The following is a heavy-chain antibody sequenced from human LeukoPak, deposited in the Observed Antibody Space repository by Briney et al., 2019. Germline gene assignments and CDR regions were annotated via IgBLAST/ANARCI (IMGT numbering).Heavy chain of an antibody. CDR3: ARENYYDSPGGAFDI. D-gene: IGHD3-22*01. V-gene: IGHV3-20*04. CDR1: GFTFSSYE. J-gene: IGHJ3*02. CDR2: INWNGGST. Sequence: PGGSLRLSCAASGFTFSSYEMNWVRQAPGKGLERVSGINWNGGSTGYADSVKGRFTISRDNAKNSLYLQMNSLRAEDTALYYCARENYYDSPGGAFDIWGQGTMVTVSS.